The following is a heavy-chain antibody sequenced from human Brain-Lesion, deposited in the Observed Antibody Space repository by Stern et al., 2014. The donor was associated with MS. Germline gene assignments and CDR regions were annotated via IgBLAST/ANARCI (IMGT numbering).Heavy chain of an antibody. CDR1: GGSVGSGSYD. CDR3: ARDKEDTNMAFRYFDN. D-gene: IGHD5-18*01. J-gene: IGHJ4*02. Sequence: QVQLEESGPGLVKPSQTLSLTCTVSGGSVGSGSYDWSWIRQPAGKGLEWIGRIYTTGSTYYNPSLKSRVSISIAPSKNHFSRKLPSVTAADTAVYYCARDKEDTNMAFRYFDNWGQGTLVTVSS. V-gene: IGHV4-61*02. CDR2: IYTTGST.